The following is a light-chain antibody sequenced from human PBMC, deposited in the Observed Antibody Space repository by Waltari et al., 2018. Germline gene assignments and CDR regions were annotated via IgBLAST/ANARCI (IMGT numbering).Light chain of an antibody. J-gene: IGKJ1*01. Sequence: DIQMTKPPSTLAASVGDRVTIPCRASQTIITWVAWYQQKPGKAPKLLIYNASSLESGAPARFSGSAGEKDISLTIRGLPPDDSASYYCQQYYTYWTFGQGTKVDIK. CDR3: QQYYTYWT. CDR1: QTIITW. V-gene: IGKV1-5*03. CDR2: NAS.